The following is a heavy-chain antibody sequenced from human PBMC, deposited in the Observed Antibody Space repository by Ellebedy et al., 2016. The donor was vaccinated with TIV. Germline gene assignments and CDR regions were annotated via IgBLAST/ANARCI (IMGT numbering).Heavy chain of an antibody. CDR2: ISSSSSYI. J-gene: IGHJ4*01. V-gene: IGHV3-21*01. CDR3: ARDPSTYYYDSSGYLYFDY. Sequence: GGSLRLXCAASGFTCSSYSMNWVCQAPGKGLEWVSSISSSSSYIYYADSVKGRFTISRDNAKNSLYLQMNSLRAEDTAVYYCARDPSTYYYDSSGYLYFDYWGHGTLVTVSS. D-gene: IGHD3-22*01. CDR1: GFTCSSYS.